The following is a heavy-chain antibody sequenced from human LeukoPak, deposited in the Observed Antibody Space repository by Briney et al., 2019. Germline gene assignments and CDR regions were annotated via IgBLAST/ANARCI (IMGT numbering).Heavy chain of an antibody. D-gene: IGHD5-12*01. J-gene: IGHJ4*02. CDR2: ISYDGSNK. CDR3: ARGIKSGVDIVATITSSPFDY. V-gene: IGHV3-30-3*01. Sequence: GGSLRLSCAASGFTFSSYAMHWVRQAPGKGLEWVAVISYDGSNKYYADSVKGRFTISRDNSKNTLYLQMNSLRAEDTAVYYCARGIKSGVDIVATITSSPFDYWGQGTLVTVSS. CDR1: GFTFSSYA.